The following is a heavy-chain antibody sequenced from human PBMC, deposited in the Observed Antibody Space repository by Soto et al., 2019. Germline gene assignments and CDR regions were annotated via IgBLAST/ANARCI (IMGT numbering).Heavy chain of an antibody. J-gene: IGHJ4*02. CDR2: ISGTGGST. Sequence: GGSLRLSCAASGFTFNNYSMNWVRQAPGKGLEWVATISGTGGSTYYADSVKGRFTISRDNSKNTLYLQMNSLRAEDTAVYYCAKGSGYSGYDFDYWGQGTLLTVSS. V-gene: IGHV3-23*01. CDR3: AKGSGYSGYDFDY. D-gene: IGHD5-12*01. CDR1: GFTFNNYS.